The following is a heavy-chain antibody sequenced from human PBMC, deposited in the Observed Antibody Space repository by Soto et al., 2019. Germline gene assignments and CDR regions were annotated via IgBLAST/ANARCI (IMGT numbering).Heavy chain of an antibody. V-gene: IGHV3-23*01. CDR1: GFTFSSYA. D-gene: IGHD2-2*01. Sequence: GGSLRLSCAASGFTFSSYAMSWVRQAPGKGLEWVSAISGSGGSTYYADSVKGRFTISRDNSKNTLYLQMNSLRAEDTAVYYCAKDPPPGYCSSTSCKGYYYMDVWGKGTTVTVSS. CDR3: AKDPPPGYCSSTSCKGYYYMDV. CDR2: ISGSGGST. J-gene: IGHJ6*03.